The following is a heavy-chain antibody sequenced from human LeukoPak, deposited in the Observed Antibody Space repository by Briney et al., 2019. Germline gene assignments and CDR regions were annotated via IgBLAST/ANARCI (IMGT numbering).Heavy chain of an antibody. D-gene: IGHD4-11*01. CDR1: GFTFNNYA. CDR2: ISFDGSSK. V-gene: IGHV3-30-3*01. CDR3: AKLTTS. J-gene: IGHJ4*02. Sequence: GGSLRLSCVASGFTFNNYAIHWVRQAPGKGPEWVAVISFDGSSKNYADSVKGRFTISRDNSNNTLYLQMNSLRAEDTAVYYCAKLTTSWGQGTLVTASS.